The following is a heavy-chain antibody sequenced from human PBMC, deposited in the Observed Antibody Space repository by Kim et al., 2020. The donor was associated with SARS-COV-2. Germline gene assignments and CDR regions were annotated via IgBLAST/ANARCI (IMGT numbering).Heavy chain of an antibody. CDR2: IDPSDSYT. D-gene: IGHD2-2*01. CDR3: ARHARPIDWFDP. CDR1: GYSFTSYW. V-gene: IGHV5-10-1*01. J-gene: IGHJ5*02. Sequence: GESLKISCKGSGYSFTSYWISWVRQMPGKGLEWMGRIDPSDSYTNYSPSFQGHVTISADKSISTAYLQWSSLKASDTAMYYCARHARPIDWFDPWGQGTLVTVSS.